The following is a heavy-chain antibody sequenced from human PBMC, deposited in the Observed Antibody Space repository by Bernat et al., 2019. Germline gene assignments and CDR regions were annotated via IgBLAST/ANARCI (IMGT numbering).Heavy chain of an antibody. CDR1: GYTFTSYG. CDR2: ISTYNGNT. V-gene: IGHV1-18*01. D-gene: IGHD6-13*01. Sequence: QVQLVQSGAEVKKPGASVRVSCKASGYTFTSYGFSWVRQAPGQGLEWMGWISTYNGNTNYAQKLQDRVTMTTDTSTSTAYMELRSPRSDDTAMYYCARDVGIAAAGFYFDYWGQGTLVTVSS. CDR3: ARDVGIAAAGFYFDY. J-gene: IGHJ4*02.